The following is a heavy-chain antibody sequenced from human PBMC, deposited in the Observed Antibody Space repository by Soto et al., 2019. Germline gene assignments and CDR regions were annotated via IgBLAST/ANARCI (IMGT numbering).Heavy chain of an antibody. V-gene: IGHV1-69*06. Sequence: SVKVSCKASGGTFSSYAISWVRQAPGQGLEWMGGIIPIFGTANYAQKFQGRVTITADKSTSTAYMELSSLRSEETAVYYCARNPQNYYGSETWGQGTLVTVSS. CDR2: IIPIFGTA. J-gene: IGHJ4*02. CDR3: ARNPQNYYGSET. D-gene: IGHD3-10*01. CDR1: GGTFSSYA.